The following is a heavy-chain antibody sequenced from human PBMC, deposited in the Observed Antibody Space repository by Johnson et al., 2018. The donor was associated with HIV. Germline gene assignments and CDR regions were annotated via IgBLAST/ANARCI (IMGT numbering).Heavy chain of an antibody. V-gene: IGHV3-15*01. CDR2: IKSKYHDETT. CDR1: GFTFKNAW. CDR3: ARVGGSWMLDAFDI. Sequence: VQLVESGGGFVKPDGSLRLSCAASGFTFKNAWMHWVRQAPGKGLEWIGRIKSKYHDETTDYAAPVKGRFAISRDDSKNTVYLQMNSLRAGDSAVYYCARVGGSWMLDAFDIWGQGTVVTVSS. J-gene: IGHJ3*02. D-gene: IGHD3-10*01.